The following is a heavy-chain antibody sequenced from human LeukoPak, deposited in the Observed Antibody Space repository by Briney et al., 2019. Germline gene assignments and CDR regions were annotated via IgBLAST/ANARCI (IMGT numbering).Heavy chain of an antibody. V-gene: IGHV4-39*01. D-gene: IGHD3-22*01. Sequence: PSETLSLTCTVSGGSISSSSYYWGWIRQPPGKGLEWIGNIYYSGSTYYNPSLKSRVTISVDTSKNQFSLKLSSVTAADTAVYYRARLIVVNYKYYFDYWGQGTLVTVSS. J-gene: IGHJ4*02. CDR2: IYYSGST. CDR3: ARLIVVNYKYYFDY. CDR1: GGSISSSSYY.